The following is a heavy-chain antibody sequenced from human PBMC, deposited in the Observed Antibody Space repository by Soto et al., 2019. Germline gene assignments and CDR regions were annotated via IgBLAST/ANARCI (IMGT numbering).Heavy chain of an antibody. J-gene: IGHJ4*02. D-gene: IGHD1-1*01. CDR3: AREPATAKPEGVDF. Sequence: ASVKVSCKASGYTFSDYYIHWVRQAPGQGLEWMGWINPNSGGTKYAPKFQGGVTMTRDTSITTAYMELSRLRSGDTAVYYCAREPATAKPEGVDFWGQGTLVTVSA. V-gene: IGHV1-2*02. CDR1: GYTFSDYY. CDR2: INPNSGGT.